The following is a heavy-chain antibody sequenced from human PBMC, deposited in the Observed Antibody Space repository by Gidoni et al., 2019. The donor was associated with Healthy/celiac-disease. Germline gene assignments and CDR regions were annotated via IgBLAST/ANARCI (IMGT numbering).Heavy chain of an antibody. V-gene: IGHV3-64D*06. J-gene: IGHJ5*02. CDR3: VKPGRFDFLYWFDP. D-gene: IGHD3-3*01. Sequence: EVQLVESGGGLVQPGGSLRLSCSASGFTFSSYAMHWVRQAPGKGLEYVSAISSNGGSTYYADSVKGRFTISRDNSKNTLYLQMSSLRAEDTAVYYCVKPGRFDFLYWFDPWGQGTLVTVSS. CDR1: GFTFSSYA. CDR2: ISSNGGST.